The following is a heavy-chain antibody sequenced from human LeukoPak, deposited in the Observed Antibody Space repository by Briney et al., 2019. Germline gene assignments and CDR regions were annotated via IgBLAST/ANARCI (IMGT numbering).Heavy chain of an antibody. CDR3: ARSVHRSGHYDILTGYDY. CDR1: GFTFSSYA. J-gene: IGHJ4*02. D-gene: IGHD3-9*01. V-gene: IGHV3-23*01. CDR2: ISGSGGST. Sequence: GGSLRLSCAASGFTFSSYAMSWVRQAPGKGLEWVSAISGSGGSTYYADSVKGRFTISRDNSKNTLYLQMNSLRAEDTAVYYCARSVHRSGHYDILTGYDYWGQGTLVTVSS.